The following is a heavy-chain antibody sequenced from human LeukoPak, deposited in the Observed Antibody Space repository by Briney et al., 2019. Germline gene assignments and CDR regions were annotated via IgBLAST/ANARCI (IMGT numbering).Heavy chain of an antibody. CDR1: GFTFSRSW. CDR2: IKEDGSEK. V-gene: IGHV3-7*01. D-gene: IGHD6-19*01. Sequence: GGSLRLSCAASGFTFSRSWMHWVRQAPGKGLEWVASIKEDGSEKYYVDSVKGRFTISRDNAKNSLYLQMNSLRAEDTAMYYCASSGWYSTPNWFDPWGQGTLVTVSS. CDR3: ASSGWYSTPNWFDP. J-gene: IGHJ5*02.